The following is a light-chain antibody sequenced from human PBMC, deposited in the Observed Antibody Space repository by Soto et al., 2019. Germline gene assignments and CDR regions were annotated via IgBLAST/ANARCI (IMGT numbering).Light chain of an antibody. J-gene: IGKJ5*01. CDR3: QQYNNWPPIT. Sequence: EIMMTQSPATLSVSPGERATISCRASQSVRNNLAWYQQKPGQAPRLLIYYASTRATGIPARFSGSGSGTEFTLTISSLQSEDFALYSCQQYNNWPPITFGQGTRLEIK. CDR1: QSVRNN. V-gene: IGKV3-15*01. CDR2: YAS.